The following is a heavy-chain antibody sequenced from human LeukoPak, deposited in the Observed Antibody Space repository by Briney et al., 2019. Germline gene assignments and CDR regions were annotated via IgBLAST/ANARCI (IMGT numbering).Heavy chain of an antibody. D-gene: IGHD6-19*01. CDR1: GFAFSSHA. J-gene: IGHJ4*02. Sequence: GGSLRLSCAASGFAFSSHAMSWVRQAPGKGLEWVSAITDSGGNRQYTDSVKGRFTISRDNSKNTLYLQMDSLRADDTAVYYCAKSSRYGTGWYGKIDYWGQGTLVTVSS. CDR3: AKSSRYGTGWYGKIDY. V-gene: IGHV3-23*01. CDR2: ITDSGGNR.